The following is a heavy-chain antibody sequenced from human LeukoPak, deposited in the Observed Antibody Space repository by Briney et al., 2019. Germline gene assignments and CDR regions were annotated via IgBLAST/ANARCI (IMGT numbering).Heavy chain of an antibody. CDR1: GFTFSSDW. V-gene: IGHV3-7*01. D-gene: IGHD2-15*01. Sequence: GGSLRCACAGSGFTFSSDWMTWVRQAPGKGLEWVANINQDPTAKYYVASVKGRFTISRHNVQNSVFLQMNSLRAEDTAVYYCARTPINNQYCRGSIKCLGVDYSGQGTPVSASA. J-gene: IGHJ4*02. CDR3: ARTPINNQYCRGSIKCLGVDY. CDR2: INQDPTAK.